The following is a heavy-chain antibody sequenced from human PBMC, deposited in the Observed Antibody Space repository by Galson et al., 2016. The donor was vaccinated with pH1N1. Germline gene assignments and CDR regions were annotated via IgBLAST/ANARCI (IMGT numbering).Heavy chain of an antibody. CDR1: GFTLSDYY. J-gene: IGHJ3*02. D-gene: IGHD3/OR15-3a*01. Sequence: SLRLSCAASGFTLSDYYMSWIRRAPGKGLEWVSYLSSSGSTIYYADSVKGRFTISRDNAKNSLYLQMNSLRAEDTAVYFCARDVGGEVDFAFDIWGQGTMVTVSS. V-gene: IGHV3-11*04. CDR3: ARDVGGEVDFAFDI. CDR2: LSSSGSTI.